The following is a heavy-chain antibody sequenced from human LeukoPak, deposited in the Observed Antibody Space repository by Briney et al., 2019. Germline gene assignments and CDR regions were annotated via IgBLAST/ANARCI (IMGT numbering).Heavy chain of an antibody. CDR3: ARLGRMYYDFWSGP. CDR1: VGSIRISTYD. Sequence: SETLSLTCTVSVGSIRISTYDWGWIRQPPGKGLDWIGTIYYRGSTYYNPPLKRRVTISVDTSKNQFSLKLTSVTAADTAVYYCARLGRMYYDFWSGPWGQGTLVTVSS. D-gene: IGHD3-3*01. CDR2: IYYRGST. V-gene: IGHV4-39*01. J-gene: IGHJ5*02.